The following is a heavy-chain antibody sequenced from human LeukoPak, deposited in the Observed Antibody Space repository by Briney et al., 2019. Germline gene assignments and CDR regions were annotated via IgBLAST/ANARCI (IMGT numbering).Heavy chain of an antibody. CDR2: INPSGDNT. J-gene: IGHJ5*02. D-gene: IGHD5-12*01. V-gene: IGHV1-46*01. CDR3: ARDNSVGDSAWWFDP. Sequence: VASVKVSCKASGYTFTNNFIHWVRQAPGQGLEWMGIINPSGDNTWYAQKFQGRVTMTRDMATSTDYMEVSSLRSEDTAVYYCARDNSVGDSAWWFDPWGQGTLVTVSS. CDR1: GYTFTNNF.